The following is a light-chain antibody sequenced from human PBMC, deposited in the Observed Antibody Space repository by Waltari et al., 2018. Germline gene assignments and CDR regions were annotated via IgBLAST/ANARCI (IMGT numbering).Light chain of an antibody. CDR2: GAT. CDR3: QQYNNRPYT. Sequence: EIVMTQSPATLSVSPGERATLSCRASQTLTSNLAWYQQKPGQAPRLLIYGATIRATGIPARFSGSGSWTQFTLTISNLQSEDFVVYYCQQYNNRPYTFGQGTKLEIK. V-gene: IGKV3-15*01. CDR1: QTLTSN. J-gene: IGKJ2*01.